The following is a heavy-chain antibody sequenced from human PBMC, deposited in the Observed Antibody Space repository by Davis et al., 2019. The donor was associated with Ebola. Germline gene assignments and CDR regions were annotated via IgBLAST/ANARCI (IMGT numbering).Heavy chain of an antibody. CDR2: INAGNGNT. V-gene: IGHV1-3*01. J-gene: IGHJ6*02. CDR3: ASETYYDFWSGPNWYAMDV. CDR1: GYTFTSYA. Sequence: MPGGSLRLSCKASGYTFTSYAMHWVRQAPGQRREWMGWINAGNGNTKYSQKFQGRVTITRDTSASTVYMELSSLRSEDTAVYYCASETYYDFWSGPNWYAMDVWGQGTTVTVSS. D-gene: IGHD3-3*01.